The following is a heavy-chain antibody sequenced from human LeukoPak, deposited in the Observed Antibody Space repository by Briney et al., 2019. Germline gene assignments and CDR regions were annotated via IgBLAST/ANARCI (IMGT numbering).Heavy chain of an antibody. Sequence: SETLSLTCTVSGGSISSYYWSWIRQPPGKGLEWIGYIYYSGTTNYNPSLKSRVTISVDTSKNQFSLKLSSVTAADTAVYYCARQFFDSSGHYYWYFDLWGRGTLVTVSS. J-gene: IGHJ2*01. CDR3: ARQFFDSSGHYYWYFDL. CDR2: IYYSGTT. CDR1: GGSISSYY. V-gene: IGHV4-59*08. D-gene: IGHD3-22*01.